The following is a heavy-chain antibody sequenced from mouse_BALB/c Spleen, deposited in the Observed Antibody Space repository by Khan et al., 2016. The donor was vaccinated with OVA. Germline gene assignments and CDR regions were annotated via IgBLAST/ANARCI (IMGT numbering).Heavy chain of an antibody. D-gene: IGHD4-1*01. CDR3: ARGNWQSYYFDY. CDR1: GYRFTSYI. V-gene: IGHV1S136*01. CDR2: INPYTGAT. J-gene: IGHJ2*01. Sequence: EVKLLESGPELVKPGTSVKMSCKASGYRFTSYIIHWVKQRPGQGLEWIGYINPYTGATKYNEKFKGKATLTSDKSSNTAYMELSSLTSEDSAVYYCARGNWQSYYFDYWGQGTTLTVSS.